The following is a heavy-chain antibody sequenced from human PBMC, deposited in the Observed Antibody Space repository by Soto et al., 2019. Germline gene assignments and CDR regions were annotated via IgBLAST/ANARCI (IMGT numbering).Heavy chain of an antibody. Sequence: GASVKVSCKASGGTFSSYTISWVRQAPGQGPEWMGRIIPILGIANYAQKFQGRVTITADESTSTAYMELSSLRSEDTAVYYCARPIQYYFDTSAQSAWFDPWGQGTLVTVSS. V-gene: IGHV1-69*02. CDR2: IIPILGIA. D-gene: IGHD3-22*01. J-gene: IGHJ5*02. CDR1: GGTFSSYT. CDR3: ARPIQYYFDTSAQSAWFDP.